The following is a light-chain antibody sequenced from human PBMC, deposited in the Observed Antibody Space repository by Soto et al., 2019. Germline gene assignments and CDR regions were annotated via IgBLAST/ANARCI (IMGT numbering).Light chain of an antibody. CDR2: EVS. Sequence: QSVLTQPPSASGSPGQSVTISCTGTSSDVGRYNYVSWYQQHPGKAPKLMIYEVSKRPSGVPDRFSGSKSGNTASLTVSGLQAEDEADYYCSSYTGNNNFRYVFATGTKVTVL. V-gene: IGLV2-8*01. CDR3: SSYTGNNNFRYV. J-gene: IGLJ1*01. CDR1: SSDVGRYNY.